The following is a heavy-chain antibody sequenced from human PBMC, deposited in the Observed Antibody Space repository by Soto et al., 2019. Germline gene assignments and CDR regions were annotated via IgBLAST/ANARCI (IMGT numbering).Heavy chain of an antibody. Sequence: GGSLRLSCAAAGFALSGYWMTWVRQAPGKGLEWVASINPDGTLKYYVDSVKGRFTISRDNADNSLFLQMISLRVEDTAVYYCARWESGDWYLGIWGQGTLVTVSS. V-gene: IGHV3-7*03. CDR1: GFALSGYW. CDR3: ARWESGDWYLGI. CDR2: INPDGTLK. D-gene: IGHD2-21*02. J-gene: IGHJ4*02.